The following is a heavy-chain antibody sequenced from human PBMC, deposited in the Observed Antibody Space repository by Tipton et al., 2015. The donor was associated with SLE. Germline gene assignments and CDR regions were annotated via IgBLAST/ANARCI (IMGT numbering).Heavy chain of an antibody. CDR1: GDSISSSNW. J-gene: IGHJ4*02. V-gene: IGHV4-4*02. D-gene: IGHD5-12*01. CDR3: AIGDYYGYDKFDY. Sequence: TLSLTCVVSGDSISSSNWWSWVRQSQGKGLEWIGDIDHSGSTTNYNPSLKSRVTTSMDKSKNQLSLKLSSVTAADTAVYYCAIGDYYGYDKFDYWGQGTLVTVSS. CDR2: IDHSGSTT.